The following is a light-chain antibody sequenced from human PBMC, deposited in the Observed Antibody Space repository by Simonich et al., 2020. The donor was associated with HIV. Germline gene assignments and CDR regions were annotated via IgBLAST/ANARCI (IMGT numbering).Light chain of an antibody. CDR3: SSYTSSSTVV. J-gene: IGLJ2*01. Sequence: QSALTQPASVSGSPGQSITISFTGTSSDVGSYNFVSWYPHPPGKSPKLMIYSVGKRPVGVPDRFSGSKSGNTASLTISGLQTEDEADYYCSSYTSSSTVVFGGGTKLTVL. CDR2: SVG. CDR1: SSDVGSYNF. V-gene: IGLV2-14*02.